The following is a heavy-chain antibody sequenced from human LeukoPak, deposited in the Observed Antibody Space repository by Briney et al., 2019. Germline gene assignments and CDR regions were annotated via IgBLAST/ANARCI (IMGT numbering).Heavy chain of an antibody. CDR1: GFTFSNYG. CDR2: ISYDESSK. CDR3: AKIACSSTSCYRNYYYNMDV. V-gene: IGHV3-30*18. D-gene: IGHD2-2*02. Sequence: GGSLRLSCAASGFTFSNYGMHWVRQAPGKGLEWVTFISYDESSKYYADSVKGRFTISRDNSKNTLYLQMNSLRAEDTAVYYCAKIACSSTSCYRNYYYNMDVWGQGTTVTVSS. J-gene: IGHJ6*02.